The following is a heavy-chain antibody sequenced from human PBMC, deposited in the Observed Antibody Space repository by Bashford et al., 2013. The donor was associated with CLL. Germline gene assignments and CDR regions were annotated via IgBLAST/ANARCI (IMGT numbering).Heavy chain of an antibody. CDR1: GYTFTSYG. D-gene: IGHD4-11*01. Sequence: ASVKVSCEASGYTFTSYGISWVRQAPGQGLEWMGWISAYTGNTNYARKFQGRVTMTRDTFMTTDASRNTVYMELRSLTSDETAVYYCVREVPTMTTNWFDTWGQGTLVTVSS. V-gene: IGHV1-18*01. CDR3: VREVPTMTTNWFDT. CDR2: ISAYTGNT. J-gene: IGHJ5*02.